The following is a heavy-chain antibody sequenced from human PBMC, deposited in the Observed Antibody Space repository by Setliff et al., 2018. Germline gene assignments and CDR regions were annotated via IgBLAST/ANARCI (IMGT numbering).Heavy chain of an antibody. J-gene: IGHJ6*02. CDR2: INTDGSST. CDR3: ARAFLIVPQAYYGMDV. D-gene: IGHD2-21*01. CDR1: GFTFSGYY. V-gene: IGHV3-74*01. Sequence: GGSLRLSCAASGFTFSGYYMQWVRQAPGKGLEWVSRINTDGSSTSYADSVKGRFTISRDNAKNTLYLQMNSLRAEDTAVYYCARAFLIVPQAYYGMDVWGQGITVTVSS.